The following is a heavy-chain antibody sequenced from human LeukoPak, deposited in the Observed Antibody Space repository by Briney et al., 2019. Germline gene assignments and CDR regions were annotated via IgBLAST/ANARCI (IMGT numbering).Heavy chain of an antibody. CDR2: ISSSSSYI. J-gene: IGHJ4*02. Sequence: GGSLRLSCAASGFTFSSYSMNWVRQAPGKGLEWVSSISSSSSYIYYADSVKGRLTISRDNAKNSLYLQMNSLRAEDTAVYYCARAYDSSGYLPGYYFDYWGQGTLVTVSS. CDR3: ARAYDSSGYLPGYYFDY. D-gene: IGHD3-22*01. V-gene: IGHV3-21*01. CDR1: GFTFSSYS.